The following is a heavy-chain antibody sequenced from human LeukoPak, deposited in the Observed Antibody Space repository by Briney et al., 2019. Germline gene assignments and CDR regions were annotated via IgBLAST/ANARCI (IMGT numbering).Heavy chain of an antibody. D-gene: IGHD3-22*01. V-gene: IGHV4-4*07. CDR3: ARLKFYDSTGYSPGYYMDV. J-gene: IGHJ6*03. CDR1: GGAIISYY. Sequence: SETLSLTCSVSGGAIISYYWSWIRQPAGRGPEWIGRIYPTGNTDYNPSLKTRVTMSTDLSKKQFSLRLRSVTAADTAVYYCARLKFYDSTGYSPGYYMDVWGKGTAVTVSS. CDR2: IYPTGNT.